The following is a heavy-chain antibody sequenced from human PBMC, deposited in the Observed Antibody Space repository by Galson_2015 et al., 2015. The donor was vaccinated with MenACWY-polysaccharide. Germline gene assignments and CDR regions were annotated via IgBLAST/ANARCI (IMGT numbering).Heavy chain of an antibody. Sequence: SLRLSCAASGFSFSDYNMNWVRQAPGKGLEWVSIISSSASYIYYADSVKGRFTISRDNAKNSLYLQMNSLRAEDTAIYYCARDTGGSDYWGQGTQVTVSS. D-gene: IGHD3-16*01. J-gene: IGHJ4*02. CDR1: GFSFSDYN. CDR3: ARDTGGSDY. CDR2: ISSSASYI. V-gene: IGHV3-21*01.